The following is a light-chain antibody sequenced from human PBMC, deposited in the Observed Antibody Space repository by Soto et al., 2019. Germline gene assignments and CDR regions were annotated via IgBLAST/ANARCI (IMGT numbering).Light chain of an antibody. CDR3: QQYNSYSLWT. Sequence: DIQMTQSPSTLSASVGDRVTITCRASQSISSWLAWYQQKPGKAPKLLIYDASSLQSGVPSRFSGRGSGTEFTLTIDSLQPDDFATYYCQQYNSYSLWTFGQGTKVEIK. CDR2: DAS. V-gene: IGKV1-5*01. CDR1: QSISSW. J-gene: IGKJ1*01.